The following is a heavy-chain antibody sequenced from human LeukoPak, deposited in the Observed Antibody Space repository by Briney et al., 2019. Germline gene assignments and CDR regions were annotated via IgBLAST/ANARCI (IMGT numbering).Heavy chain of an antibody. D-gene: IGHD2-2*01. CDR1: GFTVSSNY. CDR2: IYSGGST. Sequence: PGGSLRLSCTASGFTVSSNYMSWVRQAPGKGLEWVSVIYSGGSTYYADSVKGRFTISRDNSKNTLYLQMNSLRAEDTAVYYCERDRVECSSTSCYVGYYYYYYMDVWGKGTTVTVSS. J-gene: IGHJ6*03. CDR3: ERDRVECSSTSCYVGYYYYYYMDV. V-gene: IGHV3-53*01.